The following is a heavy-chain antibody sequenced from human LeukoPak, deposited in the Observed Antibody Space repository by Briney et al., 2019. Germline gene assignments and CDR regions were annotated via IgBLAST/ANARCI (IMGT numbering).Heavy chain of an antibody. D-gene: IGHD3-3*01. CDR2: ISSSSSYI. V-gene: IGHV3-21*01. Sequence: PGGSLRLSCAASGFTFSSYSMNWVRQAPGKGLEWVSSISSSSSYIYYADSVKGRFTISRDNAKNSLYLQMNSLRAEDTAVYYCARDFGVTGFWFDPWGQGTLVTVS. CDR3: ARDFGVTGFWFDP. CDR1: GFTFSSYS. J-gene: IGHJ5*02.